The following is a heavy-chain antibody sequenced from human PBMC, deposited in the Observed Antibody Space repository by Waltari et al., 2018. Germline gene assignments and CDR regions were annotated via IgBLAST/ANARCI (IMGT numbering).Heavy chain of an antibody. D-gene: IGHD3-3*01. J-gene: IGHJ4*02. CDR2: INHSGST. CDR3: ARVYKTIFGVLLNDY. Sequence: QVQLQQWGAGLLKPSETLSLTCAVYGGSFSGYYWIWIRQPPGKGLEWIGEINHSGSTNYNPSLKSRVTISVDTSRNQFSLKLSSVTAADTAVYYCARVYKTIFGVLLNDYWGQGTLVTVSS. V-gene: IGHV4-34*01. CDR1: GGSFSGYY.